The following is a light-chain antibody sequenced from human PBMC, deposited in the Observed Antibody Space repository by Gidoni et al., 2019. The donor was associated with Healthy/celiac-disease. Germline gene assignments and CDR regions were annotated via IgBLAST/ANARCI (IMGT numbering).Light chain of an antibody. J-gene: IGLJ2*01. Sequence: QPVLTQPPSVSEAPGPRVTISCTGSSSNIGAGYDVHWYQQLPGTAPKLLIYGNGNRPSGVPDRFSGSKSGTSASLAITGLQAEDEADYYCQSYDSSLSGRVFGGGTKLTVL. CDR1: SSNIGAGYD. V-gene: IGLV1-40*01. CDR3: QSYDSSLSGRV. CDR2: GNG.